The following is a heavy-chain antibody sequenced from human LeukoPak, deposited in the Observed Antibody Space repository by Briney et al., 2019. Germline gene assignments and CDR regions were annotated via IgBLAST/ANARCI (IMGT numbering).Heavy chain of an antibody. J-gene: IGHJ4*02. Sequence: GGSLRLSCAASGFSLNKYWMHWVRQTPGKGLVWVSRINSDGSSTTYADSVKGRFTISRDNAKNTLYLQMNSLRAEDTAVYYCVIYYYDSSGYYYFDYWGQGTLVTVSS. D-gene: IGHD3-22*01. CDR1: GFSLNKYW. CDR3: VIYYYDSSGYYYFDY. V-gene: IGHV3-74*01. CDR2: INSDGSST.